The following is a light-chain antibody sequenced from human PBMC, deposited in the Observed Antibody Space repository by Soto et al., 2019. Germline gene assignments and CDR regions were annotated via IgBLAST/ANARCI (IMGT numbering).Light chain of an antibody. V-gene: IGKV3-20*01. CDR2: GAS. Sequence: EIVLAHSPCTLSLSPVERATGSCRASQSVSNNYLAWYQQKPGQAPRLLIYGASNRATGIPDRFSGSGSGTDFTLTISRLEPEDFAVYYCQQYGSSGTFGQGTKVDIK. CDR1: QSVSNNY. J-gene: IGKJ1*01. CDR3: QQYGSSGT.